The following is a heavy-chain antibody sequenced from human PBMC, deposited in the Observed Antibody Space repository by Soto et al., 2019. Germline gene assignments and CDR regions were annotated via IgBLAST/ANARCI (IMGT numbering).Heavy chain of an antibody. CDR1: GFTFGDYA. V-gene: IGHV3-49*03. CDR3: TRVTGTSIAVAGSDFDY. D-gene: IGHD6-19*01. Sequence: GGSLRLSCTASGFTFGDYAMSWFRQAPGKGLEWVGFIRSKAYGGTTEYAASVKGRFTISRDDSKSIAYLQMNSLKTEDTAVYYCTRVTGTSIAVAGSDFDYWGQGTLVTVSS. CDR2: IRSKAYGGTT. J-gene: IGHJ4*02.